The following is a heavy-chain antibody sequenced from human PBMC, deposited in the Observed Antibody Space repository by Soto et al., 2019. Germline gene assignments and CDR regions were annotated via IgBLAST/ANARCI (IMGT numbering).Heavy chain of an antibody. Sequence: SVKVSCKASGGTFSSYTISWVRQAPGQGLEWMGRIIPILGIANYAQKFQGRVTITADKSTSTAYMELSSLRSEDTAVYYCAGYYGATKTYYYYYMDVWGKGTTVTVSS. J-gene: IGHJ6*03. D-gene: IGHD4-17*01. CDR1: GGTFSSYT. V-gene: IGHV1-69*02. CDR3: AGYYGATKTYYYYYMDV. CDR2: IIPILGIA.